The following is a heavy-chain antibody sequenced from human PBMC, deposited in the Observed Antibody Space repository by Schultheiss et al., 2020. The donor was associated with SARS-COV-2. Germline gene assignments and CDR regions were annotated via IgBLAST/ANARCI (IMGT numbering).Heavy chain of an antibody. CDR1: GFTFSSYW. V-gene: IGHV3-48*04. J-gene: IGHJ6*02. D-gene: IGHD1-14*01. Sequence: GGSLRLSCAASGFTFSSYWMSWVRQAPGKGLEWVSSISSSSSTIYYADSVKGRFTISRDNAKNSLYLQMNSLRAEDTAVYYCARQAEDGMDVWGQGTTVTVSS. CDR3: ARQAEDGMDV. CDR2: ISSSSSTI.